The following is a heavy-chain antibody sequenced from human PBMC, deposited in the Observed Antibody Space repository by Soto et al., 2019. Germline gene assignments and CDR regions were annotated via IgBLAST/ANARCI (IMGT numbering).Heavy chain of an antibody. V-gene: IGHV4-34*01. CDR1: GGSFSGYY. CDR2: INHSGST. J-gene: IGHJ5*02. Sequence: PWETLSLTCAVYGGSFSGYYWSWIRQPPGKGLEWIGEINHSGSTNYNPSLKSRVTISVDTSKNQFSLKLSSVTAADTAVYYCARTVNPAWFDPWGQGTLVTVSS. D-gene: IGHD4-17*01. CDR3: ARTVNPAWFDP.